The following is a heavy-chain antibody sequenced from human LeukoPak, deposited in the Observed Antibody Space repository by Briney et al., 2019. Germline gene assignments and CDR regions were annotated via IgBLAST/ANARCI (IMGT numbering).Heavy chain of an antibody. CDR1: GGSISSYY. CDR2: IYYSGST. V-gene: IGHV4-59*01. J-gene: IGHJ6*03. Sequence: SETLSLTCTVSGGSISSYYWSWIRRPPGKGLEWIGYIYYSGSTNYNPSLKSRVTISVDTSKNQFSLKLSSVTAADTAVYYCARVPVDYYYMDVWGKGTTVTVSS. CDR3: ARVPVDYYYMDV.